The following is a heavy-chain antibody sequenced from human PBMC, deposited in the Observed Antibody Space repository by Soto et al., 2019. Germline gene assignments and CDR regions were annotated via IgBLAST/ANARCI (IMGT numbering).Heavy chain of an antibody. J-gene: IGHJ6*02. CDR1: GFTFSGSA. CDR3: TRQGQQLDGSYYYYGMDX. V-gene: IGHV3-73*01. D-gene: IGHD6-13*01. Sequence: HPGGSLRLSCAASGFTFSGSAMHWVRQASGKGLEWVGRIRSKANSYATAYAASVKGRFTISRDDSKNTAYLQMNSLKTEDTAVYYCTRQGQQLDGSYYYYGMDXWGQGTTVTVS. CDR2: IRSKANSYAT.